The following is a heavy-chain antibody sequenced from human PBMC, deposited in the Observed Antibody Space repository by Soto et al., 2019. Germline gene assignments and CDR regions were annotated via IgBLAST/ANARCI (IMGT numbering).Heavy chain of an antibody. J-gene: IGHJ4*02. CDR2: ISGSGGST. CDR3: ATPFGSSGYLYYFDY. D-gene: IGHD3-22*01. V-gene: IGHV3-23*01. Sequence: GGSLRLSCAASGFTFSSYAMSWVRQAPGKGLEWVSGISGSGGSTYFADSVKGRFTISRDNSKNTLYLQMNSLRAEDTAVYYCATPFGSSGYLYYFDYWGQGTLVTVSS. CDR1: GFTFSSYA.